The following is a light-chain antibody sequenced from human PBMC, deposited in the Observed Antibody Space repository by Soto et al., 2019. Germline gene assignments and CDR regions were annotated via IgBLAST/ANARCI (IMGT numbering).Light chain of an antibody. CDR2: GAS. CDR3: QQYGNSPET. V-gene: IGKV3-20*01. CDR1: QIVSSSY. Sequence: EIVLTQSPGTLSLSPGERATVSCRASQIVSSSYLAWYQQKPGQAPRLLIYGASSRATGIPDRFSGSGSGTDFTLTISRLEAEDFAVYYCQQYGNSPETFGQGTKLEIK. J-gene: IGKJ2*01.